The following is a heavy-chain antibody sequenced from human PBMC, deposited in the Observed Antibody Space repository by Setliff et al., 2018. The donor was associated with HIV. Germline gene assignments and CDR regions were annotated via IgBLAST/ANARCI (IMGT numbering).Heavy chain of an antibody. J-gene: IGHJ3*02. CDR3: ARDYLHVFDI. Sequence: SVKVSCKASGYTFTDYYIHWVRQAPGQGLEWMGWINSASGGTNYAQNFQGRVTVTRDTSINTAYVELNSLKSDDTAMYYCARDYLHVFDIWGQGTMVTVSS. CDR2: INSASGGT. CDR1: GYTFTDYY. V-gene: IGHV1-2*02.